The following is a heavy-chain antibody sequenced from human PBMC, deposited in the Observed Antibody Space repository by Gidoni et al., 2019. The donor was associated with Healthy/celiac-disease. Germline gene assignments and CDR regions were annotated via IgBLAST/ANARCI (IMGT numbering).Heavy chain of an antibody. V-gene: IGHV3-21*01. CDR2: ISSSSSYI. CDR3: ARGNYYGSVAGEY. J-gene: IGHJ4*02. D-gene: IGHD3-10*01. Sequence: EVQLVESGGGLVKPGGSLRLSCAASGFPFSSYRRNWVRQAPGKGLELVSSISSSSSYIYYAASVKGRFTISRDNAKNSLYLQMNSLRAEDTAVYYCARGNYYGSVAGEYWGQGTLVTVSS. CDR1: GFPFSSYR.